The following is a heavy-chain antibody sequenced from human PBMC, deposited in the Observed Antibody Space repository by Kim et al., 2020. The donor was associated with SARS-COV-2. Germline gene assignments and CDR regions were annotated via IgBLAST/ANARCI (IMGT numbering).Heavy chain of an antibody. D-gene: IGHD6-19*01. CDR1: GYSFTSYW. CDR3: ARQTTTYTSGWYYYYMDV. CDR2: IYPGDSDT. V-gene: IGHV5-51*01. J-gene: IGHJ6*03. Sequence: GESLKISCKGSGYSFTSYWIGWVRQMPGKGLEWMGIIYPGDSDTRYSPSFQGQVTLSADKSISTAYLQWSSLKASDTAIYYCARQTTTYTSGWYYYYMDVWGRGPTVTVSS.